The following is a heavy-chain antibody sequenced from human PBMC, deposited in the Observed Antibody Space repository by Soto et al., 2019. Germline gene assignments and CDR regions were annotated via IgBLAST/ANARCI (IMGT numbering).Heavy chain of an antibody. Sequence: SETLSLTCTVSGGSISSYSWSWIRQAAGKGLEWIGRIYASGSTNYNPTLESRLTISVDTSKNQFSLKLSSVTAADTAVYYCEVLGAFQSSNHAMDVWGQGPTVTVYS. D-gene: IGHD3-10*01. V-gene: IGHV4-4*07. CDR2: IYASGST. CDR3: EVLGAFQSSNHAMDV. J-gene: IGHJ6*02. CDR1: GGSISSYS.